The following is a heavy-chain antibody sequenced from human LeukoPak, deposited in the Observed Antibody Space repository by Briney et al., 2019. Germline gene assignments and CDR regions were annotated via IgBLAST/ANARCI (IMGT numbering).Heavy chain of an antibody. D-gene: IGHD4/OR15-4a*01. CDR3: ARDGLQDYDSGDYYYGMDV. CDR2: IYYSRST. Sequence: PSQTLSLTCTVSGGSISSGDYYWSRIRQPPRKGLEWIGYIYYSRSTYYNPSLTSRVTISVDTSKNQFSLKLSSVTAADTAVYYCARDGLQDYDSGDYYYGMDVWGQGTTVTVSS. CDR1: GGSISSGDYY. J-gene: IGHJ6*02. V-gene: IGHV4-30-4*01.